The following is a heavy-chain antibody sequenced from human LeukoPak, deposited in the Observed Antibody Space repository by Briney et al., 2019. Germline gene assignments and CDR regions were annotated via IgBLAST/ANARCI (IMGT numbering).Heavy chain of an antibody. Sequence: GGSLRLSCAASGFTFSSYGMHWVRQAPGKGLEWVAVISYDGSNKYYADSVKGRFTISRDNSKSTLYLQMNSLRAEDTAVYYCAKDSGGLFDYWGQGTLVTVSS. CDR1: GFTFSSYG. CDR3: AKDSGGLFDY. J-gene: IGHJ4*02. D-gene: IGHD2-15*01. V-gene: IGHV3-30*18. CDR2: ISYDGSNK.